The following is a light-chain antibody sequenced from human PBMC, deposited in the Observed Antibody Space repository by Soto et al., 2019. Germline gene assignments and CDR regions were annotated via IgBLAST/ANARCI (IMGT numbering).Light chain of an antibody. J-gene: IGKJ1*01. Sequence: EIVMTQSPATLSVSPGERVTLSCRASQSISSNLAWYQQKPGQAPRLLIYIASTRATGIPARFSGSGSGTEFTLTISSLQSEDSAVYYCQQYNNWPSWTFGQGTKVDIK. CDR2: IAS. CDR3: QQYNNWPSWT. V-gene: IGKV3-15*01. CDR1: QSISSN.